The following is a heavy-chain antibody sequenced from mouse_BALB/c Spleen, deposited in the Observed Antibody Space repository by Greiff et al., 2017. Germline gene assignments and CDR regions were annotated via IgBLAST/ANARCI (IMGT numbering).Heavy chain of an antibody. V-gene: IGHV5-6-4*01. J-gene: IGHJ2*01. CDR2: ISSGGSYT. Sequence: EVQRVESGGGLVKPGGSLKLSCAASGFTFSSYTMSWVRQTPEKRLEWVATISSGGSYTYYPDSVKGRFTISRDNAKNTLYLQMSSLKSEDTAMYYCTRDGSTDNYFDYWGQGTTLTVSS. CDR3: TRDGSTDNYFDY. CDR1: GFTFSSYT. D-gene: IGHD1-1*01.